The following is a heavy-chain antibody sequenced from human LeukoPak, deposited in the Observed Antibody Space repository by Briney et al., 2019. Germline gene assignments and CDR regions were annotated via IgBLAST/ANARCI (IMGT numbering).Heavy chain of an antibody. D-gene: IGHD3-3*01. J-gene: IGHJ3*01. V-gene: IGHV3-66*01. CDR3: AKDPVVTIFGVVIGEGGESL. CDR1: GFTVSSNY. CDR2: IYSGGST. Sequence: GGSLRLSCAASGFTVSSNYMSWVRQAPGKGLEWVSVIYSGGSTYYADSVKGRFTISRDNSKNTLYLQMNSLRAEDTAVYYCAKDPVVTIFGVVIGEGGESLWGQGTMVTVSS.